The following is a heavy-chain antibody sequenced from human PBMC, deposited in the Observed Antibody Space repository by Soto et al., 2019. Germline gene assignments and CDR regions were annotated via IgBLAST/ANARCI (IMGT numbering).Heavy chain of an antibody. CDR2: INPTGGNT. CDR3: TREGGTGGFDRFDP. CDR1: GYTFASYY. Sequence: QVQLLQSGAEVKKPGASVKVSCKASGYTFASYYIYWVRQAPGQGLEWVGRINPTGGNTDYAQAFQGRISLTSETSTSTVYMELSSLTPEDTAIYFCTREGGTGGFDRFDPWGQGTLVIVSP. J-gene: IGHJ5*02. V-gene: IGHV1-46*03. D-gene: IGHD2-8*02.